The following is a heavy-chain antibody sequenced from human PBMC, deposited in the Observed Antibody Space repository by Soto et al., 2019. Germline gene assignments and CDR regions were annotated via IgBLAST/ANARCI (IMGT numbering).Heavy chain of an antibody. CDR3: ARHPERIAEIGWFDP. V-gene: IGHV3-23*01. Sequence: PGGSLRLSCAASGFTFSIYAMTWVRQAPGKGLEWVSAISASGGSTYYADSVQGRFTIFRDNSKHTLFLQMNSLRAEDTAVYYCARHPERIAEIGWFDPWGQGTLVTVSS. CDR1: GFTFSIYA. CDR2: ISASGGST. D-gene: IGHD6-13*01. J-gene: IGHJ5*02.